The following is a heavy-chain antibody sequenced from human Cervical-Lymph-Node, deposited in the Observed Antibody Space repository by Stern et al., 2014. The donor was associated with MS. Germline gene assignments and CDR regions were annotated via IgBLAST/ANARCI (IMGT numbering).Heavy chain of an antibody. Sequence: VQLGESGGGLVNPGGSLRLSCTASGFTFSGYTMTWVRPAPGDWLEWVSSISSRRTYIFYADAVKGRFTISSDCAKNSLYLQMNSLRAEDAAVYYCVRDGDYDNPWGSYRREYYFDCWGQGTLVTVSS. CDR1: GFTFSGYT. J-gene: IGHJ4*02. D-gene: IGHD3-16*02. V-gene: IGHV3-21*01. CDR2: ISSRRTYI. CDR3: VRDGDYDNPWGSYRREYYFDC.